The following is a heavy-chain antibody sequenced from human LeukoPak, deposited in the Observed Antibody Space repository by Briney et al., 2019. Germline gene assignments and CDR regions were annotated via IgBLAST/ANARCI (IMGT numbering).Heavy chain of an antibody. CDR2: ISSSSSYI. Sequence: PGGSLRLSCAASGFTFSSYSMNWVRQAPGKGLEWVSSISSSSSYIYYADSVKGRFTISRDNAKNSLYLQMNSLRAEDTAVYYCAKWPKEVDIVLMVYAIRGGHWGQGTLVTVSS. CDR3: AKWPKEVDIVLMVYAIRGGH. D-gene: IGHD2-8*01. V-gene: IGHV3-21*01. J-gene: IGHJ4*02. CDR1: GFTFSSYS.